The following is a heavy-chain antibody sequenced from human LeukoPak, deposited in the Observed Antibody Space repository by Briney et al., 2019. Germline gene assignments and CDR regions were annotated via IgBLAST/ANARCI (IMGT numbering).Heavy chain of an antibody. CDR2: MNPNSGNT. D-gene: IGHD3-3*01. CDR3: ARGQSKDHDFWSGYYDY. J-gene: IGHJ4*02. V-gene: IGHV1-8*03. CDR1: GYTFTSYD. Sequence: ASVKVSCKASGYTFTSYDINWVRQATGQGLEWMGWMNPNSGNTGYAQKFQGRVTITRNTSISTAYMELSSLRSEDTAVYYCARGQSKDHDFWSGYYDYWGQGTLVTVSS.